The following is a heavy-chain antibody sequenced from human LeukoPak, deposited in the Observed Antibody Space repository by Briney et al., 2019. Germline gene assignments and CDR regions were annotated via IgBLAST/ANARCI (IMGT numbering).Heavy chain of an antibody. Sequence: GGSLRLSCAASGFTFDDYTMHWVRQAPGKGLEWVSLISWDGDSTYYADAVKGRFSISRDNTKGSLFLQLNSLRAEDTAVYYCARDLGYCTNGACHTRFDYWGQGTLVTVSS. V-gene: IGHV3-43*01. CDR3: ARDLGYCTNGACHTRFDY. D-gene: IGHD2-8*01. CDR1: GFTFDDYT. CDR2: ISWDGDST. J-gene: IGHJ4*02.